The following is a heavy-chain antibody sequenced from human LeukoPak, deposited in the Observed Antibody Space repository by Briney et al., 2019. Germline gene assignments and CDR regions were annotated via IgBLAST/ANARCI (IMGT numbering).Heavy chain of an antibody. CDR3: ARDPGHATVDLDY. V-gene: IGHV3-66*01. Sequence: GGSLRLSCAASGFTISDNYMSWVRQAPGKGLEWVSIIESGSNTYYTDSVKGRFTISRDKSRNTLFLQMTNLRVADTGVYYCARDPGHATVDLDYWGQGTLVTVSS. CDR2: IESGSNT. J-gene: IGHJ4*02. CDR1: GFTISDNY. D-gene: IGHD4-23*01.